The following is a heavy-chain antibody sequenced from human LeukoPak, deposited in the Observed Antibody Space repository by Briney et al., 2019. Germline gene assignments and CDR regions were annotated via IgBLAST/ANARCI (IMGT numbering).Heavy chain of an antibody. V-gene: IGHV4-30-4*08. CDR1: GGSISGGDYY. Sequence: SQTLSLTCTVSGGSISGGDYYWSWIRQPPGKGLEWIGYIYYSGSTYYNPSLKSRVTISVDTSKNQFSLKLSSVTAADTAVYYCARDLSSTSYDAFDIWGQGTMVTVSS. CDR2: IYYSGST. D-gene: IGHD2-2*01. J-gene: IGHJ3*02. CDR3: ARDLSSTSYDAFDI.